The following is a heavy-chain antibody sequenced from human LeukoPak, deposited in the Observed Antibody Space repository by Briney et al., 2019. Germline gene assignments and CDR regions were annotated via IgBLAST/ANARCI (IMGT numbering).Heavy chain of an antibody. CDR1: GGSISSGGYY. J-gene: IGHJ4*02. CDR2: IYYSGST. V-gene: IGHV4-31*03. Sequence: SQTLSLTCTVSGGSISSGGYYWSWIRQHPGKGLEWIGYIYYSGSTNYNPSLKSRVTISVDTSKNQFSLKLSSVTAADTAVYYCAREGVDSSSSIDYWGQGTLVTVSS. D-gene: IGHD6-6*01. CDR3: AREGVDSSSSIDY.